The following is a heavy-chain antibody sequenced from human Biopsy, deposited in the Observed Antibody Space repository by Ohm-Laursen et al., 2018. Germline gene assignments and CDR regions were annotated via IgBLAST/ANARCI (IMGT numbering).Heavy chain of an antibody. J-gene: IGHJ6*02. CDR2: ISGSSTYI. Sequence: GSLRLSCAASGLTFSRYSMHWVRQAPGKGLEWVSSISGSSTYIYYADSVKSRFTISRDNAKNSLSLQMNSLRADDTAVYYCATSGAADSWGNYYGMDVWGQGTTVTVSS. CDR1: GLTFSRYS. V-gene: IGHV3-21*01. CDR3: ATSGAADSWGNYYGMDV. D-gene: IGHD3-16*01.